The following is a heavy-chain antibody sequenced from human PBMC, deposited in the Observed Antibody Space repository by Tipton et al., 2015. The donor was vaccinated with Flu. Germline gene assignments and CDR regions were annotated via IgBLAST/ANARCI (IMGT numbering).Heavy chain of an antibody. V-gene: IGHV4-31*03. CDR2: IYYSGST. J-gene: IGHJ4*02. CDR3: ARSSSAYDYVWGGSYYFDF. CDR1: GGSISSDGYY. Sequence: LRLSCTVSGGSISSDGYYWNWIRQHPGKGLEWIGYIYYSGSTYYNPSLKSRVTISVDTSRNQFSLKLSSVTAADTAVYYCARSSSAYDYVWGGSYYFDFWGQGTLVTVSS. D-gene: IGHD3-16*01.